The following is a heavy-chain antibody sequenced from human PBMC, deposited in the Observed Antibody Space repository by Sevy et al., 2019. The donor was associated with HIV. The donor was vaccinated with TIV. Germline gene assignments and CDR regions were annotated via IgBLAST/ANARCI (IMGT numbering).Heavy chain of an antibody. D-gene: IGHD6-13*01. J-gene: IGHJ4*02. CDR1: GLIFSHYG. V-gene: IGHV3-30*02. CDR3: AKNTAAAGTGGFDY. CDR2: ISFDGSNK. Sequence: GGSLRLSCAASGLIFSHYGMHWVRQAPGKGLEWVAFISFDGSNKYYVDSEKGRFTISRDNSKNTLYLQMNSLRTEDTALYYCAKNTAAAGTGGFDYWGQGTLVTVSS.